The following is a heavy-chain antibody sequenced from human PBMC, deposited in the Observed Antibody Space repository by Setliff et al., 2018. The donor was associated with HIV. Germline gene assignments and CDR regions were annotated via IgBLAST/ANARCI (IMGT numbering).Heavy chain of an antibody. V-gene: IGHV1-69*05. Sequence: SVKVSCKVSGDTFNNYGLNWVRQVPGQGLEWMGGIIPIFKSADYAQKFQGRVTITTDESTSTAYMDLSSLKSEDTAIYYCARASGDAYNYEGAFDVWGQGTLVTVSS. D-gene: IGHD5-12*01. CDR3: ARASGDAYNYEGAFDV. CDR1: GDTFNNYG. CDR2: IIPIFKSA. J-gene: IGHJ3*01.